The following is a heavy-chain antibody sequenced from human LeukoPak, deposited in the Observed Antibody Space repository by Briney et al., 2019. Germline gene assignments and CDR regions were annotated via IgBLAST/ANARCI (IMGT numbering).Heavy chain of an antibody. CDR1: GFTFSSYW. D-gene: IGHD3-10*01. CDR2: IKQDGSEK. V-gene: IGHV3-7*03. Sequence: PGGSLRLSCAASGFTFSSYWMSWVRQAPGKGLEWVANIKQDGSEKYYVDSVKGRFTISRDNSKNTLFLQMNSLRADDTAVYYCARTTTHYYGSGTSLYYYYMDVWGKGTTVTISS. J-gene: IGHJ6*03. CDR3: ARTTTHYYGSGTSLYYYYMDV.